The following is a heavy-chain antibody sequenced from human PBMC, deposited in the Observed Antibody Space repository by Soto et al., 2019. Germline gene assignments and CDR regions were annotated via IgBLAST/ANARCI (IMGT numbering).Heavy chain of an antibody. V-gene: IGHV4-34*02. CDR3: VRGSSGPRLKY. Sequence: QVQLQQWGAGLSKPSETLSLTCAVYGGSFSGYFWTWIRQPPGKGLEWIGETNPGGSTFYNPSLKSRVAISVDTSKNQFSLKVTSVTAADTAVYYCVRGSSGPRLKYWGQGTLVTVSS. CDR2: TNPGGST. D-gene: IGHD3-3*01. CDR1: GGSFSGYF. J-gene: IGHJ4*02.